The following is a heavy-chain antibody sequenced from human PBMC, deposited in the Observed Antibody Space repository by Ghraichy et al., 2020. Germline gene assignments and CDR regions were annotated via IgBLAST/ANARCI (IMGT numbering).Heavy chain of an antibody. D-gene: IGHD2-2*01. CDR3: ARGESQTYRDYYYYMDV. V-gene: IGHV3-64*01. CDR2: ISSNGGST. Sequence: GDSLNIYCAASGFTFSSYAMHWVRQAPGKGLEYVSAISSNGGSTYYANSVKGRFTISRDNSKNTLYLQMGSLRAEDMAVYYCARGESQTYRDYYYYMDVWGKGTTVTVSS. J-gene: IGHJ6*03. CDR1: GFTFSSYA.